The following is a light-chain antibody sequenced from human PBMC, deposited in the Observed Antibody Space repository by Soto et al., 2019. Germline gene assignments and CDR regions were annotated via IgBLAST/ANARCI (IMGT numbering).Light chain of an antibody. CDR1: QDINNY. CDR3: QQYDSLPRT. V-gene: IGKV1-33*01. Sequence: IQMTQSPSSLSASVGDRVTITCQASQDINNYLNWYQQKPGKAPKLLIYDASNLETGVPSRFTGSGSGTDFTFTISSLQPEDIATYYCQQYDSLPRTFGPGTKVDIK. CDR2: DAS. J-gene: IGKJ3*01.